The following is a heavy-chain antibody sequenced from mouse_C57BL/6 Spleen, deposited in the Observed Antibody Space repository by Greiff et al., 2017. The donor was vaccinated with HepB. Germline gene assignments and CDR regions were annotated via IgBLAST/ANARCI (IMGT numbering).Heavy chain of an antibody. Sequence: EVQGVESGGDLVKPGGSLKLSCAASGFTFSSYGMSWVRQTPDKRLEWVATISSGGSYTYYPDSVKGRFTISRDNAKNTLYLQMSSLKSEDTAMYYCARQKRDYYDYEGYAMDYWGQGTSVTVSS. J-gene: IGHJ4*01. V-gene: IGHV5-6*01. CDR2: ISSGGSYT. CDR3: ARQKRDYYDYEGYAMDY. D-gene: IGHD2-4*01. CDR1: GFTFSSYG.